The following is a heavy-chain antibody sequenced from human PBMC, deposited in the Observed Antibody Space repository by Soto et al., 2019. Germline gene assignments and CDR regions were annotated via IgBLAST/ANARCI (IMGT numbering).Heavy chain of an antibody. Sequence: SVKVSCKASGGTFSSYTISWVRQAPGQGLEWMGRIIPILGIANYAQKFQGRVTITADKSTSTAYMELSSLRSEDTAVHYCAVFTMVRGVIILEGDYWGQGTLVTVSS. CDR2: IIPILGIA. CDR1: GGTFSSYT. D-gene: IGHD3-10*01. J-gene: IGHJ4*02. CDR3: AVFTMVRGVIILEGDY. V-gene: IGHV1-69*02.